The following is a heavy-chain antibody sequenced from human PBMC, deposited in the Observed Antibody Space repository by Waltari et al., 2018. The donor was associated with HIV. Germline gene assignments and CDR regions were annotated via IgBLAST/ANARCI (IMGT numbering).Heavy chain of an antibody. J-gene: IGHJ4*02. CDR1: GYTFTSSG. V-gene: IGHV1-18*01. Sequence: QVQLVQSGAEVKKPGASVKVSCKASGYTFTSSGTSWVRQAPGKGIKWMGWISAYNGNTNYAQKLQGRVTMTTDTSTSTAYMELRSLRSDDAAVYYCARELMFGGNDYWGQGTLVTVSS. D-gene: IGHD3-10*02. CDR3: ARELMFGGNDY. CDR2: ISAYNGNT.